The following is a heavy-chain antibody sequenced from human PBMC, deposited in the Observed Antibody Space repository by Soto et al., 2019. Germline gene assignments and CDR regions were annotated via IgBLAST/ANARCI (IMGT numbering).Heavy chain of an antibody. V-gene: IGHV4-31*03. J-gene: IGHJ6*03. D-gene: IGHD2-2*01. Sequence: QVQLQESGPGLVKPSQTLSLTCTVSGGSISSGGYYWSWIRQHPGKGLEWIGYIYYSGSTYYNPSLKSRVTISVDTSKNQFSLKLSSVTAADTAVYYCARDLVRPTPCSSTSCYNYYYMDVWGKGTTVTVSS. CDR2: IYYSGST. CDR1: GGSISSGGYY. CDR3: ARDLVRPTPCSSTSCYNYYYMDV.